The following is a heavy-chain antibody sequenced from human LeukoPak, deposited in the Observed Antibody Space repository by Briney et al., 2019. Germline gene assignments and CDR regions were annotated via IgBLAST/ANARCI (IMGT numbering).Heavy chain of an antibody. V-gene: IGHV3-23*01. CDR2: ISGSGGST. CDR3: AKYMSGSNYNFDN. J-gene: IGHJ4*02. Sequence: PGGSLRLSCAATGFTSVNYAMSWVRQAPGKGLEWVSAISGSGGSTYYADSVKGRFTISRDNSKNTLYLQMNSLRAEDSAVYYCAKYMSGSNYNFDNWGQGTLVTVSA. CDR1: GFTSVNYA. D-gene: IGHD1-26*01.